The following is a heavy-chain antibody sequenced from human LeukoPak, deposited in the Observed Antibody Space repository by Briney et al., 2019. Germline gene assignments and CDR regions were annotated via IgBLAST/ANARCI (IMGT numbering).Heavy chain of an antibody. D-gene: IGHD3-10*01. J-gene: IGHJ4*02. V-gene: IGHV4-34*01. CDR1: GGSFSGYY. Sequence: SETLSLTCAVYGGSFSGYYWSWIRQPPGKGLEWIGEIDHTGSINYNPSLKSRVTISVDTSKNQFSLKLSSVTAADTAVYYCARDQGHITMVRGVPPLDYWGQGTLVTVSS. CDR2: IDHTGSI. CDR3: ARDQGHITMVRGVPPLDY.